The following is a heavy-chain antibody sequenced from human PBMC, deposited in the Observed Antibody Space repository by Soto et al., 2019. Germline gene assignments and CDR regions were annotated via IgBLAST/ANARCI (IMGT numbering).Heavy chain of an antibody. CDR2: TSGSGGST. CDR3: AKGRPRGAVAGYFDY. V-gene: IGHV3-23*01. Sequence: GGSLRLSCAASGFTFSSYAMSWVRQAPGKGLEWVSATSGSGGSTYYADSVKGRFTISRDNSKNTLYLQMNSLRADVTAVDYCAKGRPRGAVAGYFDYWGQGTLVTVSS. J-gene: IGHJ4*02. D-gene: IGHD6-19*01. CDR1: GFTFSSYA.